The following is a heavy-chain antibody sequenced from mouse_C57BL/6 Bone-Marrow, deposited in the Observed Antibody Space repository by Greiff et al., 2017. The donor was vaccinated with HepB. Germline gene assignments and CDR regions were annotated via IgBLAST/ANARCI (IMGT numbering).Heavy chain of an antibody. CDR2: ISYDGSN. CDR3: ARDTAYYSVLDY. J-gene: IGHJ2*01. CDR1: GYSITSGYY. D-gene: IGHD2-12*01. V-gene: IGHV3-6*01. Sequence: DVKLVESGPGLVKPSQSLSLTYSVTGYSITSGYYWNWIRQFPGNKLEWMGYISYDGSNNYNPSLKNRISITRDTSKNQFFLKLNSVTTEDTATYYCARDTAYYSVLDYWGQGTTLTVSS.